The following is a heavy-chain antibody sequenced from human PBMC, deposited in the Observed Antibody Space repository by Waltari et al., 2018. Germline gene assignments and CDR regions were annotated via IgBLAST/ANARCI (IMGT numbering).Heavy chain of an antibody. V-gene: IGHV3-7*01. CDR2: INEDGSEK. CDR1: DFIFSNLW. CDR3: ASGGHVDY. J-gene: IGHJ4*02. Sequence: EVQLVESGGGLVQPGGSLRLSCAASDFIFSNLWMTWVRQAPGKGLEWVANINEDGSEKNYVDSVKGRFTISRDNAKNSLYLQMNSLRPEDTAVYYCASGGHVDYCGQGTLVTVSS.